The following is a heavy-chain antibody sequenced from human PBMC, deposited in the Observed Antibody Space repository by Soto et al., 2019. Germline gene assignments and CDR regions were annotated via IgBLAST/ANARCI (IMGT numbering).Heavy chain of an antibody. D-gene: IGHD2-8*01. CDR3: ARGGRMLLSYYYYGMDV. Sequence: PSETLSLTCTVSGGSISSYYWSWIRQPPGKGLEWIGYIYYSGSTNYNPSLKSRVTISVDTSKNQFSLKLSSVTAADTAVYYCARGGRMLLSYYYYGMDVWGQGTTVTVSS. J-gene: IGHJ6*02. V-gene: IGHV4-59*01. CDR1: GGSISSYY. CDR2: IYYSGST.